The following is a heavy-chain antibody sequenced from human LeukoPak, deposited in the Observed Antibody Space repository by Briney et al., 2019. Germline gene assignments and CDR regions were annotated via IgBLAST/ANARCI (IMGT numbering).Heavy chain of an antibody. CDR2: MSSHGSNK. Sequence: PGTSLRLSCAASGFTLSTYGMHWVRQAPGKGLEWVAVMSSHGSNKYYADSVKGRFTISRDNSKNTPYLQMNSLRTEDTAVYYCAKDRDDGFDIWGQGTMVSVSS. V-gene: IGHV3-30*18. CDR1: GFTLSTYG. J-gene: IGHJ3*02. CDR3: AKDRDDGFDI.